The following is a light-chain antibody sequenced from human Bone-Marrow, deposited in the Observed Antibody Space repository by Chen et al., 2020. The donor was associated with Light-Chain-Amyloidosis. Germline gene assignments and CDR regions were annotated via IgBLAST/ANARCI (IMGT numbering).Light chain of an antibody. CDR2: GAS. J-gene: IGKJ2*01. Sequence: EIVLTQSPATLSLSPGERATLSCRASQTISSNFLAWYQQKPGQAPRLLISGASRRATGIPDRFSGSGSGTDFSLTISRLAPEDFAVYYCQQYVSSPYTFGQGTKLEIK. CDR3: QQYVSSPYT. CDR1: QTISSNF. V-gene: IGKV3-20*01.